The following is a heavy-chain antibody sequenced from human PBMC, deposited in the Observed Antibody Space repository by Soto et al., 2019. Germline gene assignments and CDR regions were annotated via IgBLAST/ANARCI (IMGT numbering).Heavy chain of an antibody. D-gene: IGHD2-21*01. J-gene: IGHJ4*01. V-gene: IGHV3-15*07. CDR2: IKSKDHGVST. CDR1: GLAFSNAW. Sequence: EVQLVESGGGLVKPGGSLRLSCAASGLAFSNAWMNWVRQAPGKGLEWVCRIKSKDHGVSTDFAAPVRGRFAISRDDSRKLVYMQMNGLNTEDTAVYYCTKDSYTPMVVVRFDYWGLGTLVTVSS. CDR3: TKDSYTPMVVVRFDY.